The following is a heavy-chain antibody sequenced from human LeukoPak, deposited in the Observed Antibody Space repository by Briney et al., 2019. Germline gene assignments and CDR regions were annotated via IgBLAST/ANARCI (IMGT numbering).Heavy chain of an antibody. CDR2: IYYSGST. Sequence: SETLSLTCTVSGGSISSYYWSWIRQPPGKGLEWIGYIYYSGSTNYNPSLKSRVTISVDTSKNQFSLKLSSVTAADTAVYYCARDDPRQGWFGEFNHYWGQGTLVTVSS. J-gene: IGHJ4*02. CDR3: ARDDPRQGWFGEFNHY. CDR1: GGSISSYY. V-gene: IGHV4-59*01. D-gene: IGHD3-10*01.